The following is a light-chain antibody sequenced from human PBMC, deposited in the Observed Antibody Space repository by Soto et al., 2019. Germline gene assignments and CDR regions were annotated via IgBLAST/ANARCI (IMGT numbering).Light chain of an antibody. J-gene: IGLJ2*01. CDR1: SSDIGAYNY. CDR2: DVR. Sequence: QSVLTQPASVSGSPGQSITISCTGTSSDIGAYNYVSWYQQHPGKVPKLIIFDVRSRPSGASNRFSGSKSGNTASLTISGLQAEDEADYYCASYTTGRTVVFGGGTQLTVL. V-gene: IGLV2-14*01. CDR3: ASYTTGRTVV.